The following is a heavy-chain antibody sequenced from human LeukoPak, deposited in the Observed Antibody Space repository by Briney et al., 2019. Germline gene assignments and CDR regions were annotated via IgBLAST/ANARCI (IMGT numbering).Heavy chain of an antibody. V-gene: IGHV3-7*03. CDR2: IKLDGSEK. CDR3: ARDQYDTWSRRGNFDS. CDR1: GFTFGKYW. D-gene: IGHD3-3*01. Sequence: GGSLRLSCVASGFTFGKYWMSWVRQAPGKGLEWGEYIKLDGSEKNYVDSVKGRFTISRDNTKNSLYLQMNSLRVEDTAVFYCARDQYDTWSRRGNFDSWGQGTLVIVSS. J-gene: IGHJ4*02.